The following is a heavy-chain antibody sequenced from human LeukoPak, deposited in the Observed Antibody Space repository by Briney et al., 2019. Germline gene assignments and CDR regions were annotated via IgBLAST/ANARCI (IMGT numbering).Heavy chain of an antibody. CDR2: IYHSGST. CDR1: GYSISSGYY. Sequence: SETLSLTCTVSGYSISSGYYWGWIRQPPGKGLEWIGSIYHSGSTYYNPSLKSRVTISVDTSKNHFSLKLISVTAADTAVYYCARRISDYMDVWGKGTTVTVSS. J-gene: IGHJ6*03. D-gene: IGHD2-15*01. V-gene: IGHV4-38-2*02. CDR3: ARRISDYMDV.